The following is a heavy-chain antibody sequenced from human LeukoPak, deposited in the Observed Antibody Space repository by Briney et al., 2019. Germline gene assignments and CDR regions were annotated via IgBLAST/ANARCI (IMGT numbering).Heavy chain of an antibody. J-gene: IGHJ4*02. Sequence: SETLSLTCTVSGGSISSGFYYWSWIRQPAGKGLEWIGYIYYSGSTNYNPSLKSRVTISVDTSKNQFSLKLSSVTAADTAVYYCARYSSSWSSFDYWGQGTLVTVSS. V-gene: IGHV4-61*10. D-gene: IGHD6-13*01. CDR2: IYYSGST. CDR3: ARYSSSWSSFDY. CDR1: GGSISSGFYY.